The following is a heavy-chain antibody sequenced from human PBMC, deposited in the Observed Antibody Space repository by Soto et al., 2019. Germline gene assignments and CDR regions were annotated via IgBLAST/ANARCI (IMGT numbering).Heavy chain of an antibody. J-gene: IGHJ4*02. CDR2: IYYSGST. CDR3: ARGSYDSSGYYPPNFDY. Sequence: SETLSLTCTVSGGSISSYYWSWIRQPPGKGLEWIGYIYYSGSTNYNPSLKSRVTISVDTSKNQFSLKLSSVTAADTVVYYCARGSYDSSGYYPPNFDYWGQGTLVTVSS. D-gene: IGHD3-22*01. V-gene: IGHV4-59*08. CDR1: GGSISSYY.